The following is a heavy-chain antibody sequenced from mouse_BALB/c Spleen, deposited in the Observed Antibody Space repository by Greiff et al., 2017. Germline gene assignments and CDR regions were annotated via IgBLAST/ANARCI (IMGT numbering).Heavy chain of an antibody. CDR2: ISSGSSTI. J-gene: IGHJ3*01. D-gene: IGHD4-1*02. CDR1: GFTFSSFG. Sequence: EVQVVESGGGLVQPGGSRKLSCAASGFTFSSFGMHWVRQAPEKGLEWVAYISSGSSTIYYADTVKGRFTISRDNPKNTLFLQMTSLRSEDTAMYYCARLGQLGPFAYWGQGTLVTVSA. V-gene: IGHV5-17*02. CDR3: ARLGQLGPFAY.